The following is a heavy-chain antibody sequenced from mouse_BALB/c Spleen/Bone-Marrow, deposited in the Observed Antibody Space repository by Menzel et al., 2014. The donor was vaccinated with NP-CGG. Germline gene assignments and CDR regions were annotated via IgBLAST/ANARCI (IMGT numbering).Heavy chain of an antibody. CDR1: GFTFSDFY. CDR3: ARDVGYGNYFVY. D-gene: IGHD2-10*02. J-gene: IGHJ3*01. V-gene: IGHV7-1*02. Sequence: EVHLVESGGGFVQPGDSLRLSCATSGFTFSDFYMEWVRQPPGKRLEWIAASRNKAKHYTTEYSASVKGRFIVSRDTSQSILYLQMNALRAEDTAIYYCARDVGYGNYFVYWGQGTLVTVSA. CDR2: SRNKAKHYTT.